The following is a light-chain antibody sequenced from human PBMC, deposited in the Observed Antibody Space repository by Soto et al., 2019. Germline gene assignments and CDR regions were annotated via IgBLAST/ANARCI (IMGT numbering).Light chain of an antibody. J-gene: IGKJ4*01. V-gene: IGKV3-20*01. CDR3: QQYGDTPLT. CDR2: GAS. Sequence: EIVLTQSPGTLSLSPGERATLSCRASQSVSSSYLAWYQQKPGQAPRLLIYGASSRATGIPDRFSGSGSATDVTLTISRLEPEDFAVYHCQQYGDTPLTFGGGTKVEIK. CDR1: QSVSSSY.